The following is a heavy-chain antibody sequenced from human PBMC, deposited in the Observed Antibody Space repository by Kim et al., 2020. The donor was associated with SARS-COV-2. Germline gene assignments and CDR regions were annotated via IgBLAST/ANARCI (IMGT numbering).Heavy chain of an antibody. V-gene: IGHV3-21*01. CDR3: ARDGYYYDSSGVAPIDY. Sequence: GGSLRLSCAASGFTFSSYSMNWVRQAPGKGLEWVSSISSSSSYIYYADSVKGRFTISRDNAKNSLYLQMNSLRAEDTAVYYCARDGYYYDSSGVAPIDYWGQGTLVTVSS. J-gene: IGHJ4*02. CDR1: GFTFSSYS. CDR2: ISSSSSYI. D-gene: IGHD3-22*01.